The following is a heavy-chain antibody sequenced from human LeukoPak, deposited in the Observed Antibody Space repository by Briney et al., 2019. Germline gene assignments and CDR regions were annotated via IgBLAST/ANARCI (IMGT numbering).Heavy chain of an antibody. J-gene: IGHJ5*02. CDR2: IFGSGGSP. V-gene: IGHV3-23*01. CDR1: GFTFGSHA. Sequence: GGSLRLSCEASGFTFGSHAMYWVRQAPGKGLEWVAGIFGSGGSPHYADSVKGRFTISRDNSKNTLYLQMNSLRAEDTAVYYCAKQPGDSGYYVWFDPWGQGTLVTVSS. D-gene: IGHD3-22*01. CDR3: AKQPGDSGYYVWFDP.